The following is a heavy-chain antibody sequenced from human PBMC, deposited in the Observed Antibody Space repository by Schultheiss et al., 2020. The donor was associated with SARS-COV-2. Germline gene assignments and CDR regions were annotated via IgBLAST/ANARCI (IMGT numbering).Heavy chain of an antibody. CDR3: ERVRSYDSSYYGMDV. Sequence: ASVKVSCKASGYTFTSYDINWVRQATGQGLEWMGWISAYNGNTNYAQKFQGRVTMTRDTSISTAYMELSRLRSDDTAVYYCERVRSYDSSYYGMDVWGQGTTVTVSS. J-gene: IGHJ6*02. CDR1: GYTFTSYD. D-gene: IGHD3-3*01. V-gene: IGHV1-2*02. CDR2: ISAYNGNT.